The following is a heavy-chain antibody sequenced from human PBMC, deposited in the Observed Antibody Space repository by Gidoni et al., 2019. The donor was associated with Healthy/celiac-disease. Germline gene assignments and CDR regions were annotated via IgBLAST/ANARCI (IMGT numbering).Heavy chain of an antibody. J-gene: IGHJ4*02. Sequence: ISRDNSKNTLYLQMNSRRAEDTAVYYCAKSPGDLEYWGQGTLVTVSS. V-gene: IGHV3-23*01. CDR3: AKSPGDLEY. D-gene: IGHD4-17*01.